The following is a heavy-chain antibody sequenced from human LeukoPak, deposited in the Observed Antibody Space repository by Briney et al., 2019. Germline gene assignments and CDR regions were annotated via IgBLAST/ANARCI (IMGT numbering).Heavy chain of an antibody. D-gene: IGHD3-22*01. J-gene: IGHJ5*02. CDR3: ARLYYDSRGYYWFDP. CDR1: GGSISSSNYY. CDR2: VYYSGST. V-gene: IGHV4-39*01. Sequence: SETLSLTCTVSGGSISSSNYYWGWIRQPPGRGLGWIGSVYYSGSTYSKPSLKSRFTVSVDTSKNQFSLRLYSVTAADTAVYYCARLYYDSRGYYWFDPWGQGTLVTVSS.